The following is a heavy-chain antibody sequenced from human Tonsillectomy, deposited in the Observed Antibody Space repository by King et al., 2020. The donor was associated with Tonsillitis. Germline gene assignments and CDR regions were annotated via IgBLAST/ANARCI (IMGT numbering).Heavy chain of an antibody. D-gene: IGHD3-10*01. CDR2: LRFDGRNK. CDR1: GFTFNSYG. J-gene: IGHJ4*02. V-gene: IGHV3-30*02. Sequence: VQLVESGGGVVQPGGSLRLSCAASGFTFNSYGMHWVRQAPGQGLEWVSFLRFDGRNKYYADSAKGRFTISRDNSNNTLYLQMNSLRAEDTAVYYCAKQYGSGTYYPYPFEHWGQGTLVTVSS. CDR3: AKQYGSGTYYPYPFEH.